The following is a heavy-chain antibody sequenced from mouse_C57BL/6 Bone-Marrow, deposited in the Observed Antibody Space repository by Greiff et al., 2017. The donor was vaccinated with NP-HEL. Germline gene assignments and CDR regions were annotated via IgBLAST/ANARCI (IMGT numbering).Heavy chain of an antibody. CDR3: ARKNDYPVDY. J-gene: IGHJ2*01. D-gene: IGHD2-4*01. CDR1: GYAFTNYL. CDR2: INPGSGGT. V-gene: IGHV1-54*01. Sequence: QVQLQQSGAELVRPGTSVKVSCKASGYAFTNYLIEWVKQRPGQGLEWIGVINPGSGGTNYNEKFKGKATLTADKSSSTAYMQLSSLTSEDSAVYFCARKNDYPVDYWGQGTTLTVSS.